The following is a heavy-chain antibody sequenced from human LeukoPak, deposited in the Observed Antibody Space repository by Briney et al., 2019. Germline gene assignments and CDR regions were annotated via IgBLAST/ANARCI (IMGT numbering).Heavy chain of an antibody. CDR3: ARDSGDPSGYFDY. CDR2: GNAGNGNT. D-gene: IGHD4-17*01. J-gene: IGHJ4*02. Sequence: ASVKVSCKASGYTFTIYAMHWVRQAPGQRLEWMGWGNAGNGNTKYSQKFQGRVTITRDTSASTAYMELSSLRSEDMAVYYCARDSGDPSGYFDYWGQGTLVTVSS. V-gene: IGHV1-3*02. CDR1: GYTFTIYA.